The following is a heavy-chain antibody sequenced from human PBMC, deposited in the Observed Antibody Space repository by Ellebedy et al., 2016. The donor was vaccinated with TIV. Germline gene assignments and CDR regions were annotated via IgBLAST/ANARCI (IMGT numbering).Heavy chain of an antibody. CDR1: GFTLSNYA. D-gene: IGHD7-27*01. J-gene: IGHJ6*02. CDR2: ISGNGRNT. Sequence: GGSLRLSCAASGFTLSNYAMTWVRQAPGKGLEWVSAISGNGRNTHYANSLKDRFTVSRDNSRNTLYLQLDSLRGEDTAVYYCAQTNWGSGGFYGMDVWGQGTTVTVSS. CDR3: AQTNWGSGGFYGMDV. V-gene: IGHV3-23*01.